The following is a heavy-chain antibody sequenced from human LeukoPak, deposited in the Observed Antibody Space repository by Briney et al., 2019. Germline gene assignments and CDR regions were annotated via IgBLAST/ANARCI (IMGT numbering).Heavy chain of an antibody. CDR2: ISYDGSNK. J-gene: IGHJ4*02. CDR3: AGSLYGSGSTRSYYFDY. V-gene: IGHV3-30*04. D-gene: IGHD3-10*01. CDR1: GFTFSSYA. Sequence: GRSLRLSCAASGFTFSSYAMHWVRQAPGKGLEWVAVISYDGSNKYYADSVKGRFTISRDNSKNTLYLQMNSLRAEDTAVYYCAGSLYGSGSTRSYYFDYWGQGTLVTVSS.